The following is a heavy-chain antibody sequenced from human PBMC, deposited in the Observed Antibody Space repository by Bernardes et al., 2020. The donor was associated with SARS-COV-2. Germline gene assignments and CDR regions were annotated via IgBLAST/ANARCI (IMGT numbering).Heavy chain of an antibody. Sequence: SATLSLTCTVSGVSIRSDGYYWRWIRQHPGKGLEWIGYIYYSGTTYYNPSLKSRVTISVDTSTNKFSLKLSSVTAADTAVYYCASDREITIFGVVIMDAFDIWGQGTMVTGSS. CDR3: ASDREITIFGVVIMDAFDI. V-gene: IGHV4-31*03. CDR1: GVSIRSDGYY. D-gene: IGHD3-3*01. J-gene: IGHJ3*02. CDR2: IYYSGTT.